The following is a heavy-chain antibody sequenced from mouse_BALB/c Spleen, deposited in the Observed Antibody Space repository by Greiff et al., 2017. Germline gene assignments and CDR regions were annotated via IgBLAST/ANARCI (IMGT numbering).Heavy chain of an antibody. CDR3: GRGDYYGSSPYYAMDY. J-gene: IGHJ4*01. CDR2: INPYNGDT. CDR1: GYSFTGYF. Sequence: EVKLQQSGPELVKPGASVKISCKASGYSFTGYFMNWVKQSHGKSLEWIGRINPYNGDTFYNQKFKGKATLTVDKSSSTAHMELLSLTSEDSAVYYCGRGDYYGSSPYYAMDYWGQGTSVTVSS. D-gene: IGHD1-1*01. V-gene: IGHV1-37*01.